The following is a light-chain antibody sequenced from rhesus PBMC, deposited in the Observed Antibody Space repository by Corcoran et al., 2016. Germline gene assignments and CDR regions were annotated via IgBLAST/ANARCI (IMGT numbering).Light chain of an antibody. CDR2: TAS. CDR1: QGISKW. CDR3: QQYKSAPFT. J-gene: IGKJ3*01. V-gene: IGKV1-21*01. Sequence: DIQMTQSPSSLSASVGDTVTITCRASQGISKWLAWYPQKPGKTPKFLIYTASSLQSGVPSRFSGNGSGTDFTITISTLQSEDFATYYCQQYKSAPFTFGPGTKLDIK.